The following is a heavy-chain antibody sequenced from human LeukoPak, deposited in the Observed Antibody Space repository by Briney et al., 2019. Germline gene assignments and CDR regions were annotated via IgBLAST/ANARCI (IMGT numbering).Heavy chain of an antibody. CDR1: GGTFSSYA. D-gene: IGHD1-26*01. CDR3: ARGKEASSPGDY. J-gene: IGHJ4*02. V-gene: IGHV1-69*04. Sequence: SVKVSCKASGGTFSSYAISWVRQAPGQGLEWMGRIIPILGIANYAQKFQGRVTITADKSTSTAYMELSSLRSEDTAVYYCARGKEASSPGDYWGQGTLVTVSS. CDR2: IIPILGIA.